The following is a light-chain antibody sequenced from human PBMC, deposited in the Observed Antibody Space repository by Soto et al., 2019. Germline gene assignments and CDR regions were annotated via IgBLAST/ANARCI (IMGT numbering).Light chain of an antibody. Sequence: EIVLTQSTGTLSLSLGESATISCRASQSVSSNYLAWYQQKPGQAPRLLIYATSSRATGIPDRFSGSGSGTDFTLTISRLEPEDFAVYYCQQYGNSPRYSFGQGTKLEI. CDR1: QSVSSNY. CDR3: QQYGNSPRYS. V-gene: IGKV3-20*01. CDR2: ATS. J-gene: IGKJ2*03.